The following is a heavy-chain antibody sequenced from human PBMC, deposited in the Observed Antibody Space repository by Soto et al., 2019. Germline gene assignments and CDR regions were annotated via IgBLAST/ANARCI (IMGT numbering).Heavy chain of an antibody. J-gene: IGHJ4*02. V-gene: IGHV4-31*03. CDR3: ARVDSGYDGLWVDY. D-gene: IGHD5-12*01. Sequence: QVQLQESGPGLVKPSQTLSLTCTVSGGSISSGGYYWSWIRQHPGKGLEWIGYIYYSGSTYYYPSLKSRVTISVDTSKNQFSLKLSSVTAADTAVYYCARVDSGYDGLWVDYWGQGTLVTVSS. CDR1: GGSISSGGYY. CDR2: IYYSGST.